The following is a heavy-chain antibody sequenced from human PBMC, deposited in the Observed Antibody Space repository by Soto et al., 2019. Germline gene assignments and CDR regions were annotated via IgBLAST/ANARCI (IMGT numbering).Heavy chain of an antibody. CDR2: ISAYNGNT. D-gene: IGHD4-17*01. V-gene: IGHV1-18*01. CDR3: ARDSASDGGSSDI. CDR1: GYTFTSYG. J-gene: IGHJ3*02. Sequence: QVQLVQSGAEVKKPGASMKVSCKASGYTFTSYGISWVRQAPGQGLEWMGWISAYNGNTNYAQKLQGRDTMSTDTATSTACMELRSLRSDDAAVYYCARDSASDGGSSDIWGQGTMVSVSS.